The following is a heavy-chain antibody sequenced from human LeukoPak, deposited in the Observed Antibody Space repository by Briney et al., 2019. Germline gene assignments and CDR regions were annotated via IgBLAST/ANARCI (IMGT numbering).Heavy chain of an antibody. CDR3: ARDTLLIAAARGGWFDP. CDR1: GYSISSGYY. J-gene: IGHJ5*02. V-gene: IGHV4-38-2*02. Sequence: SETLSLTCTVSGYSISSGYYWGWIRQPPGKGLEWIGSIFHSGSTYYNPSLKSRVTISVDTSKNQFSLKLSSVTAADTAVYYCARDTLLIAAARGGWFDPWGQGTLVTVSS. D-gene: IGHD6-25*01. CDR2: IFHSGST.